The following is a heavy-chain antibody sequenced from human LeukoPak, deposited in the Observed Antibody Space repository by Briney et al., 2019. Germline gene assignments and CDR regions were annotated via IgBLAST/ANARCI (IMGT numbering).Heavy chain of an antibody. CDR1: GFTFDDYA. CDR2: ISWNSGSI. V-gene: IGHV3-9*01. Sequence: GGSLRLSCAASGFTFDDYAMHWVRQAPGKGLEWVSGISWNSGSIGYADSVKGRFTISRDNSKNTLYLQMNSLRAEDTAVYYCAKVRKDYWGQGTLVTVSS. J-gene: IGHJ4*02. CDR3: AKVRKDY.